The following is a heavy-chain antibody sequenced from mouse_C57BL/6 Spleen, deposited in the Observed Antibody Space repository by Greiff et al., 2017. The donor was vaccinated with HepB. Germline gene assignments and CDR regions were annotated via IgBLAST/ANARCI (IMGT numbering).Heavy chain of an antibody. D-gene: IGHD1-1*01. CDR2: ISSGSSTI. Sequence: VQLKESGGGLVKPGGSLKLSCAASGFTFSDYGMHWVRQAPEKGLEWVAYISSGSSTIYYADTVKGRFTISRDNAKNTLFLQMTSLRSEDTAMYYCAREGVYYYGSSYGYFDVWGTGTTVTVSS. J-gene: IGHJ1*03. V-gene: IGHV5-17*01. CDR3: AREGVYYYGSSYGYFDV. CDR1: GFTFSDYG.